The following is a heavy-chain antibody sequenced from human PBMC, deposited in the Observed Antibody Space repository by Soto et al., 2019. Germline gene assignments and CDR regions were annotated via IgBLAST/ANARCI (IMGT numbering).Heavy chain of an antibody. CDR2: IIPIFGTA. Sequence: QVQLVQSGAEVKKPGSSVKVSCKASGGTFSSYAITWVRQAPVQGLEWMGGIIPIFGTANYAQKFQGRVTITADESLTTAYMELSSLRSEDTAVYYCARDFPSSSSDPWGQGTLVTVSS. V-gene: IGHV1-69*01. CDR3: ARDFPSSSSDP. CDR1: GGTFSSYA. J-gene: IGHJ5*02.